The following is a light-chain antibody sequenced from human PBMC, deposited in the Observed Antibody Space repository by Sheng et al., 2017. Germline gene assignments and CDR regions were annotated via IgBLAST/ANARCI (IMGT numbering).Light chain of an antibody. CDR2: LAS. V-gene: IGKV2-28*01. J-gene: IGKJ1*01. CDR1: QSLLHGNGKIY. CDR3: MQALQTPPWT. Sequence: DIVMTQSPLSLPVTPGEPASISCRSSQSLLHGNGKIYLDWYLQKPGQSPQLLIYLASNRASGVPDKFSGSGSGTDFTLTIRRVEAEDVGVYYCMQALQTPPWTFGQGTKVEIK.